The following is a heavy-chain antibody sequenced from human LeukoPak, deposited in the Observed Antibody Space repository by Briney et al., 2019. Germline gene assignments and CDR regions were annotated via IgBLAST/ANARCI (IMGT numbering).Heavy chain of an antibody. Sequence: ASVKVSCKASGGTFSSYAISWVRQAPGQGLEWMGWINPNSGGTKYAQKFQGRVTMTRDTSISTAYMELSRLRSDDTAVYYCARVPIYDFWSGYYLYWGQGSLVTVSS. CDR1: GGTFSSYA. V-gene: IGHV1-2*02. J-gene: IGHJ4*02. D-gene: IGHD3-3*01. CDR2: INPNSGGT. CDR3: ARVPIYDFWSGYYLY.